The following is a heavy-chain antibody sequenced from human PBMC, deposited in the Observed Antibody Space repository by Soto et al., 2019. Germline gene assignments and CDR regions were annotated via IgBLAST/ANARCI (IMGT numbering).Heavy chain of an antibody. CDR3: ARMRKYNDYDFWSGYYALKYYYGMDV. D-gene: IGHD3-3*01. J-gene: IGHJ6*02. CDR1: GGSFSGYY. CDR2: INHSGST. Sequence: SETLSLTCAVYGGSFSGYYWSWIRQPPGKGLEWIGEINHSGSTNYNPSLKSRVTISVDTSKNQFSLKLSSVTAADTAVYYCARMRKYNDYDFWSGYYALKYYYGMDVWGQGTTVTVSS. V-gene: IGHV4-34*01.